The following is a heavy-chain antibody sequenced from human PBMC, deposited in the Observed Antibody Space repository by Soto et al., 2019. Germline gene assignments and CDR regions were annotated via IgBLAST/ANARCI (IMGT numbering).Heavy chain of an antibody. Sequence: QVQLVQSGAEVKKPGSSEKVSCKASRGTFSRYAISWVRQAPGQGLEWMGGIIPIFGKANYAQKFQGRVTITADESTSTAYMELSSLRSEDTAVYYCARVPRLARNSFDYWGQGPLVTVSS. CDR3: ARVPRLARNSFDY. CDR2: IIPIFGKA. V-gene: IGHV1-69*01. CDR1: RGTFSRYA. D-gene: IGHD3-16*01. J-gene: IGHJ4*02.